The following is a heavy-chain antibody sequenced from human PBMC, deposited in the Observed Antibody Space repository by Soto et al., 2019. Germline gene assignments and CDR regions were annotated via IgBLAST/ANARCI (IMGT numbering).Heavy chain of an antibody. V-gene: IGHV3-7*01. CDR3: VRGLAGTSDY. CDR2: IKQDGSEK. J-gene: IGHJ4*02. CDR1: GFTFGASA. Sequence: GGSLRLSCAASGFTFGASALQWVRQAPGKGLEWVANIKQDGSEKYYVDSVKGRFTISRDNAKNTLYLQMNSLRVEDTAVYYCVRGLAGTSDYWGRGTLVTVSS. D-gene: IGHD6-13*01.